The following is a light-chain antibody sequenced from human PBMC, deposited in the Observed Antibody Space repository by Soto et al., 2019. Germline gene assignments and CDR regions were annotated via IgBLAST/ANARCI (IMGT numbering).Light chain of an antibody. CDR3: QQYDSSPLT. Sequence: IGLTQSPGTMSLSPGEGATLSCRASQSVSSSYLAWYQQKPGQAPRLLIYGASSRATGIPDRFSGSGSGTDFTLTISRLEPEDFAVYYCQQYDSSPLTSGG. CDR1: QSVSSSY. CDR2: GAS. J-gene: IGKJ4*01. V-gene: IGKV3-20*01.